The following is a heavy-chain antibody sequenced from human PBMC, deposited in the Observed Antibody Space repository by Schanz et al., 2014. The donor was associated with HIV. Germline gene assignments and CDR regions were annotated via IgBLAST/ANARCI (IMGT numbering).Heavy chain of an antibody. J-gene: IGHJ4*02. V-gene: IGHV3-33*01. CDR1: GFILSAYG. CDR2: IWYDGSNK. D-gene: IGHD2-21*01. CDR3: AAGLIRYFFDY. Sequence: QVQLVESGGGVVQAGRSLRLSCTTSGFILSAYGMHWVRQAPGKGLEWVAVIWYDGSNKYYADSVKGRFTISRDNSKNTLYLQMNSLRAEDTAMYYCAAGLIRYFFDYWGQGTLVTVSS.